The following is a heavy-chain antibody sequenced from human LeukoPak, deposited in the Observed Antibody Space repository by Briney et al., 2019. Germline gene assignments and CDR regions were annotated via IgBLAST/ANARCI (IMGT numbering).Heavy chain of an antibody. J-gene: IGHJ4*02. CDR3: AKSFGPVIAAAGTGAD. D-gene: IGHD6-13*01. V-gene: IGHV3-23*01. CDR2: ISGSGRNT. Sequence: GGSLRLSCAASGFTFSNYGMYWVRQAPGKGLEWVSSISGSGRNTYYADSVKGRFTISRDNSKNTLYLQMNSLRAEDTAVYYCAKSFGPVIAAAGTGADWGQGTLVTVSS. CDR1: GFTFSNYG.